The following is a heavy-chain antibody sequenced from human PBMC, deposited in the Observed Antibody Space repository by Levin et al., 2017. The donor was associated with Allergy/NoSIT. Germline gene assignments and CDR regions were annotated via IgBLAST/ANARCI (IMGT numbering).Heavy chain of an antibody. D-gene: IGHD6-13*01. CDR3: ARGPRYISPAVPLVGAAAGP. J-gene: IGHJ5*02. V-gene: IGHV4-34*01. CDR2: INYSGST. Sequence: SETLSLTCAVYGGSFSGYYWSWIRQSPGKGLQWIGEINYSGSTNYNPSLKSRVTISVDTSKKQFSLKLSSVTAADTAVYYCARGPRYISPAVPLVGAAAGPWGQGTLVTVST. CDR1: GGSFSGYY.